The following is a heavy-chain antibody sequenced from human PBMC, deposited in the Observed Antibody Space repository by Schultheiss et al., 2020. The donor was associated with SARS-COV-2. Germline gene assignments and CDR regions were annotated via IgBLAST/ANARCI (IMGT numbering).Heavy chain of an antibody. D-gene: IGHD3-16*02. Sequence: GSLRLSCAVYGGSFSGYYWSWIRQPPGKGLEWIGEINHSGSTNYNPSLKSRVTISVDTSKNQFSLKLSSVTAADTAVYYCASLVGDYVWGSYRPRWFDPWGQGTLVTVSS. J-gene: IGHJ5*02. CDR3: ASLVGDYVWGSYRPRWFDP. V-gene: IGHV4-34*01. CDR1: GGSFSGYY. CDR2: INHSGST.